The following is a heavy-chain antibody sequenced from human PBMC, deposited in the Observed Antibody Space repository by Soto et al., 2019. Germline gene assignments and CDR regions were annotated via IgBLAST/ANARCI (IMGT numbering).Heavy chain of an antibody. CDR1: GGTFSSYA. CDR3: ARNAGSSTHITMVRAVNGAYYYDYGMDV. Sequence: QVQLVQSGAEVKKPGSSVKVSCTASGGTFSSYAISWVRQAPGQGLEWMGGIIPIFGTANYAQKFQGRVTITADESTSTAYIELSSLRSEDTAMDYCARNAGSSTHITMVRAVNGAYYYDYGMDVWGQGTTVTVSS. J-gene: IGHJ6*02. V-gene: IGHV1-69*01. CDR2: IIPIFGTA. D-gene: IGHD3-10*01.